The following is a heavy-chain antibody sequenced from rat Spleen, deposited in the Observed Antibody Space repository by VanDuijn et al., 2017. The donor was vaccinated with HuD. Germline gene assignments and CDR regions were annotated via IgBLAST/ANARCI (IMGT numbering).Heavy chain of an antibody. CDR2: LSPSGGST. Sequence: EVQLVESGGGSVQPGRSLKLSCAASGFTFSNYDMAWVRQSPTKGLEWVASLSPSGGSTYYRDSVRGRFTVSKDNAKNTGYLQMNNLRSEDTAMYYCARTRYDGSYYFDYWGQGVMVTVSS. V-gene: IGHV5S13*01. J-gene: IGHJ2*01. CDR3: ARTRYDGSYYFDY. D-gene: IGHD1-12*02. CDR1: GFTFSNYD.